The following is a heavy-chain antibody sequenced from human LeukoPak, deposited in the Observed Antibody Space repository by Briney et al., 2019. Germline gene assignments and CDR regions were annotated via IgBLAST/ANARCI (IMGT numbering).Heavy chain of an antibody. CDR2: ISAYNGNT. CDR3: ARAIVVVIYDAFDI. D-gene: IGHD3-22*01. Sequence: ALVKVSCKASGYTFTSYGISWVRQAPGQGLEWMGWISAYNGNTNYAQKLQGRVTMTTDTSTSTAYMELRSLRSDDTAVYYCARAIVVVIYDAFDIWGQGTMVTVSS. V-gene: IGHV1-18*01. CDR1: GYTFTSYG. J-gene: IGHJ3*02.